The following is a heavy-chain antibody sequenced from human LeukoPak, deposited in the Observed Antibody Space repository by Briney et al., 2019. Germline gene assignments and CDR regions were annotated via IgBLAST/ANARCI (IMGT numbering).Heavy chain of an antibody. Sequence: GGSLRLSCPASGFTFSSYGMHWVRQAPGKGREGVAVISYDGSNKYYADSVKGRFTISRDNSKNTLYLQMNSLRAEDTAVYYCAKEEAHGYCSSSSCYKAGYYFDYWGQGTLVTVSS. D-gene: IGHD2-2*02. CDR2: ISYDGSNK. CDR3: AKEEAHGYCSSSSCYKAGYYFDY. CDR1: GFTFSSYG. V-gene: IGHV3-30*18. J-gene: IGHJ4*02.